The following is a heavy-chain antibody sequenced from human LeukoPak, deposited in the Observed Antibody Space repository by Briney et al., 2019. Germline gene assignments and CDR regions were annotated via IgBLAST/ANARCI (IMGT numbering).Heavy chain of an antibody. Sequence: SETLSLTCAVYGGSFSGYYWSWIRQPPGEGLEWSGEINHSGSTNYNTSLKSRVTISVDTSKNQFSLKLSSVTAPDTAVYYCASKRRPLYYFDYWGQGTLVTVSS. CDR1: GGSFSGYY. CDR3: ASKRRPLYYFDY. CDR2: INHSGST. V-gene: IGHV4-34*01. J-gene: IGHJ4*02.